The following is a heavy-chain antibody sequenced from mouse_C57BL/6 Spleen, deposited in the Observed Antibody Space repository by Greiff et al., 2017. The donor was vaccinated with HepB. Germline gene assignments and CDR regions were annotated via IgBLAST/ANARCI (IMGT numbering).Heavy chain of an antibody. V-gene: IGHV1-59*01. D-gene: IGHD1-1*01. CDR1: GYTFTSYW. CDR2: IDPSYSYT. CDR3: AFITTVVATDYAMDY. Sequence: QVQLQQPGAELVRPGTSVKLSCKASGYTFTSYWMHWVKQRPGQGLEWIGVIDPSYSYTNYNQKFKGKATLTVDTSSSTAYMQLSSLTSEDSAVYYCAFITTVVATDYAMDYWGQGTSVTVSS. J-gene: IGHJ4*01.